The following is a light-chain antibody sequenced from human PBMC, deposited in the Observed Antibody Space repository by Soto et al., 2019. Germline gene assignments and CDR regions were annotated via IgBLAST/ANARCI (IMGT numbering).Light chain of an antibody. CDR3: LLDFRYFWA. J-gene: IGKJ1*01. CDR2: AAS. CDR1: QAIRTA. Sequence: IQITQSPASRSASVGERVTITCRASQAIRTALGWYQQKPGKVPKLLIYAASILQSVVPSRFSGSGSGTDFTLTISSLQPEDFATYYCLLDFRYFWAFGQGTKVDIK. V-gene: IGKV1-6*01.